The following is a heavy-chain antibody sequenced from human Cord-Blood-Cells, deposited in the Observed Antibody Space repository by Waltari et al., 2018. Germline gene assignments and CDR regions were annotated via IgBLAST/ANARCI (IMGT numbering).Heavy chain of an antibody. V-gene: IGHV3-74*01. CDR2: INSDGGST. J-gene: IGHJ5*02. CDR1: GFTFSSYW. CDR3: ARDLYGSGSYNWFDP. Sequence: EVQLVESGGGLVQPGGSLRLSCAASGFTFSSYWMHLVRQAPGKGLVWVSRINSDGGSTSYADSVKGRFTISRDNAKNTLYLQMNSLRAEDTAVYYCARDLYGSGSYNWFDPWGQGTLVTVSS. D-gene: IGHD3-10*01.